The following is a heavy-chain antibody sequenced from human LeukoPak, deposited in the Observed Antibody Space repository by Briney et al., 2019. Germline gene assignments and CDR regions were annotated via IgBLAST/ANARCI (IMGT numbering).Heavy chain of an antibody. J-gene: IGHJ1*01. D-gene: IGHD5-18*01. Sequence: SETLSLTCAVYGGSFSGYYWSWIRQPPGKGLEWIGEINHSGSTNYNPSLKSRVTISVDTSKNQFSLKLSSVTAADTAVYYCARGSSYGKHWGQGTLVTVSS. CDR3: ARGSSYGKH. CDR2: INHSGST. V-gene: IGHV4-34*01. CDR1: GGSFSGYY.